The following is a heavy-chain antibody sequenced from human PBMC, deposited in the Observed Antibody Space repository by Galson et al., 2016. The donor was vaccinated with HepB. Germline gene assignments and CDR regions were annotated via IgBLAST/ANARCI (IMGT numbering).Heavy chain of an antibody. D-gene: IGHD3-9*01. CDR3: TRDLGLPGLTLDY. Sequence: SVKVSCKASGYTFTYYAMHWLRQAPGQRLEWMGWIIPGNGNTKYSQNFQGRVTITRDTSASTAYMELSSLRAADTAVYYCTRDLGLPGLTLDYWGQGTLVTVSS. CDR2: IIPGNGNT. V-gene: IGHV1-3*01. J-gene: IGHJ4*02. CDR1: GYTFTYYA.